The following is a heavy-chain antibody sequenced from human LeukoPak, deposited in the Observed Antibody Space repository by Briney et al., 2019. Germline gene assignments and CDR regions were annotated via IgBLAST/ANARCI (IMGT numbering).Heavy chain of an antibody. CDR3: ASNNIVVVTAIG. J-gene: IGHJ4*02. D-gene: IGHD2-21*02. Sequence: PSETLSLTCAVYGGSFSGYYWSWIRQPPGKGLEWIGEINHSGSTNYNPSLKSRVTISVDTSKNQFSLKLSSVTAADTAVYYCASNNIVVVTAIGWGQGTLVTVSS. CDR1: GGSFSGYY. CDR2: INHSGST. V-gene: IGHV4-34*01.